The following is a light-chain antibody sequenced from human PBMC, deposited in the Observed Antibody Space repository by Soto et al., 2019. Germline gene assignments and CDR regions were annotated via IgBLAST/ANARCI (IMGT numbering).Light chain of an antibody. CDR3: QQYVVGSTLS. V-gene: IGKV3-20*01. CDR1: QSVGSS. CDR2: DAS. Sequence: EIVLTQSPGTLSLSPGQRATLSCRASQSVGSSLAWYRQGAGESPTLLIADASIRAAGIPDRFSGSGSETDFSLSISRLEPEDFALYYCQQYVVGSTLSFGLGTRLEIK. J-gene: IGKJ5*01.